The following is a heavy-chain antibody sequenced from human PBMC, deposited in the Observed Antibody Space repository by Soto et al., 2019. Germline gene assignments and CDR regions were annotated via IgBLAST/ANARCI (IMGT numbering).Heavy chain of an antibody. CDR1: GFTFSNYA. CDR3: AGAQGGRRITIFLAGGGEYAMDV. V-gene: IGHV3-23*01. J-gene: IGHJ6*02. CDR2: ISGSGTNT. Sequence: EVQLLESGGGLVQPGESLRLSCAASGFTFSNYAMIWVRQAPGKGPEWVSGISGSGTNTYYADSVEGRFTISRDNSKTGFYLQMNIRRAEDTAVYYCAGAQGGRRITIFLAGGGEYAMDVWGQGTTVTVSS. D-gene: IGHD3-3*01.